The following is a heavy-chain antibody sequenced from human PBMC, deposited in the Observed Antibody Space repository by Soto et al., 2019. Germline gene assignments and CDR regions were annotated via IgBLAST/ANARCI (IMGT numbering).Heavy chain of an antibody. CDR1: GFTFSSYA. D-gene: IGHD3-3*01. CDR3: AKCFGDFWSGYYMYYYYYMDV. CDR2: ISGSGGST. Sequence: GGSLRLSCAASGFTFSSYAMSWVRQAPGKGLEWVSAISGSGGSTYYADSVKGRFTISRDNSKNTLYLQMNSLRAEDTAVYYCAKCFGDFWSGYYMYYYYYMDVWGKGTTVTVSS. V-gene: IGHV3-23*01. J-gene: IGHJ6*03.